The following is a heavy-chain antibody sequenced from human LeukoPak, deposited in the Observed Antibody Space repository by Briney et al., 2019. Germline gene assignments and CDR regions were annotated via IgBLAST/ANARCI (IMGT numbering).Heavy chain of an antibody. J-gene: IGHJ6*03. Sequence: ASVKVSCKASGYTFTGYYMHWVRQAPGQGLEWMGRINPNSGGTNYAQKFQGWVTMTRDTSISTAYMELSRLRSDDTAVYYCARDLARRYYYYYMDVWGKGTTVTVSS. CDR1: GYTFTGYY. V-gene: IGHV1-2*04. CDR2: INPNSGGT. D-gene: IGHD3-3*02. CDR3: ARDLARRYYYYYMDV.